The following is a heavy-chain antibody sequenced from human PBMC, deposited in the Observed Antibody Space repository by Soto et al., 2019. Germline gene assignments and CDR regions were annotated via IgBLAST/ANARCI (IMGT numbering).Heavy chain of an antibody. CDR2: ISYDGSNK. J-gene: IGHJ4*02. CDR1: GFTFSSYA. V-gene: IGHV3-30-3*01. D-gene: IGHD6-19*01. CDR3: ARDQRAVAGSFDY. Sequence: QVQLVESGGGVVQPGRSPRLSCAASGFTFSSYAMHWVRQAPGKGLEWVAVISYDGSNKYYADSVKGRFTISRDNSKNTLYLQMNSLRAEDTAVYYCARDQRAVAGSFDYWGQGTLVTVSS.